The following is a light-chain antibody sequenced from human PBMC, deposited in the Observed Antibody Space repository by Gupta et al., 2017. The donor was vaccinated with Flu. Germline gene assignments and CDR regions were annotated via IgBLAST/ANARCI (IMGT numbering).Light chain of an antibody. CDR2: QSS. V-gene: IGKV2-24*01. CDR1: QSLVHSDGNTY. CDR3: RQSKQFPWT. J-gene: IGKJ1*01. Sequence: DIVMTQTPLSSPVTLGQPASISCRSSQSLVHSDGNTYLTWLLQRPGQPPRVLLYQSSNRCSGVPDRFSGSGAGTAFTLEISRVEAADVGVYYFRQSKQFPWTFGQGTKVEIK.